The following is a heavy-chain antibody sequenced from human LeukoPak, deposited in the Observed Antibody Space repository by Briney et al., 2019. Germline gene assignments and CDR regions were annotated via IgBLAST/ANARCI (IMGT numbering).Heavy chain of an antibody. J-gene: IGHJ5*02. CDR2: INPNSGGT. Sequence: GASVKVSCKASGYTFTGYYMHWVRQAPGQGLEWMGRINPNSGGTNYAQKFQGRVTMTRDTSISTAYMELSRLRSGDTAVYYCARVEATVTTSSWFDPWGQGTLVTVSS. CDR3: ARVEATVTTSSWFDP. V-gene: IGHV1-2*06. CDR1: GYTFTGYY. D-gene: IGHD4-17*01.